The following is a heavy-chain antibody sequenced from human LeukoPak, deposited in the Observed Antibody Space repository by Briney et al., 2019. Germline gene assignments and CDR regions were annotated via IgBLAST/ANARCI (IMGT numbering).Heavy chain of an antibody. D-gene: IGHD1-26*01. CDR3: AKDLGRYRNNYFNY. V-gene: IGHV3-23*01. CDR1: GFTFNSYA. CDR2: ISGSGGGT. J-gene: IGHJ4*02. Sequence: GGSLRLSCAASGFTFNSYAMSWVRQAPEKGLEWVATISGSGGGTYYADSVKGRFTISRDDSKNTLYLQMNSLRAEDTAVYYCAKDLGRYRNNYFNYWGQGTLVTVSS.